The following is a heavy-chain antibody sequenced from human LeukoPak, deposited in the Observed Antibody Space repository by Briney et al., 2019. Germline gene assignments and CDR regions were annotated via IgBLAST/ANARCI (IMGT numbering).Heavy chain of an antibody. CDR2: ISAYNGNT. J-gene: IGHJ4*02. Sequence: ASVKVSCKASGYTFTSYGISWVRRAPGQGLEWMGWISAYNGNTNYAQKLQGRVTMTTDTSTSTAYMELRSLRSDDTAVYYCAREARIVGATDYWGQGTLVTVSS. CDR3: AREARIVGATDY. D-gene: IGHD1-26*01. CDR1: GYTFTSYG. V-gene: IGHV1-18*01.